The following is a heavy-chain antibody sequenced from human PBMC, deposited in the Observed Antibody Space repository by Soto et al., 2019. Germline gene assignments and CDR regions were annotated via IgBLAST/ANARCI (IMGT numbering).Heavy chain of an antibody. J-gene: IGHJ4*02. V-gene: IGHV1-18*01. D-gene: IGHD6-19*01. CDR3: ARDPVAGTYFDY. CDR1: GYTFTNYG. CDR2: INAYNGNT. Sequence: QVQLVQSGAEVKKPGASVKVSCKASGYTFTNYGISWVRQAPGQGLEGMGWINAYNGNTNYAQKLQGXVXXXTXXSTRTAYMERRSLRSADTAVYYCARDPVAGTYFDYWGQGTLVTVSS.